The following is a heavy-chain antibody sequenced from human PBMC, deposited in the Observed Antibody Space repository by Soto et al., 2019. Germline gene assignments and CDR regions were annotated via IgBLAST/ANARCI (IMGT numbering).Heavy chain of an antibody. CDR1: GGTFSSYA. J-gene: IGHJ6*02. V-gene: IGHV1-69*13. CDR3: ARVYCSGGSCYSPDEYYYYGMDV. CDR2: IIPIFGTA. D-gene: IGHD2-15*01. Sequence: SVKVSCKVSGGTFSSYAISWVRQAPGQGLEWMGGIIPIFGTANYAQKFQGRVTITADESTSTAYMELSSLRSEDTAVYYCARVYCSGGSCYSPDEYYYYGMDVWGQGPTVTVSS.